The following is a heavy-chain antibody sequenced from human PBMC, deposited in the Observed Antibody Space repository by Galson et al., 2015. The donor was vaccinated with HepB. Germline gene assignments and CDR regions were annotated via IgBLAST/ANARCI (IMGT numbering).Heavy chain of an antibody. CDR3: ARHCSSTSCYTLRGAFDI. CDR1: GFTFSSYS. CDR2: ISSSSSYI. V-gene: IGHV3-21*01. D-gene: IGHD2-2*02. J-gene: IGHJ3*02. Sequence: SLRLSCAASGFTFSSYSMNWVRQAPGKGLEWVSSISSSSSYIYYADSVKGRFTISRDNAKNSLYLQMNSLRAEDTAVYYCARHCSSTSCYTLRGAFDIWGQGTMVTVSS.